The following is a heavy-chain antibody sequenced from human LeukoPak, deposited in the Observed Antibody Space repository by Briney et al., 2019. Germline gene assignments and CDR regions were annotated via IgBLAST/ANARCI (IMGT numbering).Heavy chain of an antibody. Sequence: GESLQISCKGSGYLFTSYWMGWVRQMPGKGLEWMGIIYPGDSDTRYSPSFQGQVTISADKSISIAYLQWSSLKASDTAMYYCARRAYSSGWYVGYWGQGTLVTVSS. CDR1: GYLFTSYW. CDR3: ARRAYSSGWYVGY. D-gene: IGHD6-19*01. CDR2: IYPGDSDT. V-gene: IGHV5-51*01. J-gene: IGHJ4*02.